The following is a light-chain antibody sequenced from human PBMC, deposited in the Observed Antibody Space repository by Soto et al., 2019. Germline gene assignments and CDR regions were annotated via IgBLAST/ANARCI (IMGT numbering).Light chain of an antibody. CDR3: QQRSDWPT. CDR1: QSVSSY. Sequence: IVLTQSPATLSLSPGERATLSCRASQSVSSYLAWYQQKGGQAPRLLIYDASSRATGIPARFSGSGSGTDFTLTISSLEPEDFAGYYCQQRSDWPTFGGGTKVEIK. J-gene: IGKJ4*01. V-gene: IGKV3-11*01. CDR2: DAS.